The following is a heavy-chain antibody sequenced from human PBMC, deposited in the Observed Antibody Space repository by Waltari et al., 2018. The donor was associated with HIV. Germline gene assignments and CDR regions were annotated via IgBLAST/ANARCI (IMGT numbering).Heavy chain of an antibody. Sequence: EVQLVESGGGLVKPGGSLRLSCAASGFNFKSYSLNWVRKAPGKGLDWVSSISGSSSYMYYADSLRGRFAISRDNARNSLYLQMNSLRVEDTAVYYCVRGQPVQLELDYWGQGTLVTVSS. CDR3: VRGQPVQLELDY. V-gene: IGHV3-21*01. CDR1: GFNFKSYS. D-gene: IGHD6-6*01. J-gene: IGHJ4*02. CDR2: ISGSSSYM.